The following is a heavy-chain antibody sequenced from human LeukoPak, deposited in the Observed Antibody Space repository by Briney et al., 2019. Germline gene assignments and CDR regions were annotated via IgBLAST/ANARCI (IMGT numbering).Heavy chain of an antibody. Sequence: PGGSLRLSCAASGFTFSSYAMSWVRQAPGKGLEWVSGISGRGDTTYYADSVKGRFTVSRDNSKNTLYLQMNSLRVEDTAVYYCTKEFGQIFKWGSLDYWGQGTLVTVSS. CDR1: GFTFSSYA. D-gene: IGHD7-27*01. CDR3: TKEFGQIFKWGSLDY. CDR2: ISGRGDTT. V-gene: IGHV3-23*01. J-gene: IGHJ4*02.